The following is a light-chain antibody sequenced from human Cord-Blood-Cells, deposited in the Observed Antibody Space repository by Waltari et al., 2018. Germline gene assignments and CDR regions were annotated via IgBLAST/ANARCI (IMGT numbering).Light chain of an antibody. CDR2: GAS. Sequence: DIVLTQSPGTPSWSPGERATISCRASQSVSSSYLAWYQQKPGQAPRLLIYGASSRATGIPDRFSGSGSGTDFTLTISRLEPEDFAVYYCQQYDTFGQGTKLEIK. CDR3: QQYDT. V-gene: IGKV3-20*01. J-gene: IGKJ2*01. CDR1: QSVSSSY.